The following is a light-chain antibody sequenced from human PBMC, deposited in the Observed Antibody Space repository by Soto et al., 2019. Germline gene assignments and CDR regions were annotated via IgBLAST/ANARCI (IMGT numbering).Light chain of an antibody. CDR2: DVS. CDR1: SSDVGGYNY. CDR3: SSYTSSSTPFCV. J-gene: IGLJ1*01. Sequence: QSALTQPASVSGSPGQSITISCTGTSSDVGGYNYVSWYQQHPGKAPKLMIYDVSNRPSGVSNRFSGSKSGNTASLTISGFQAEDEADYYCSSYTSSSTPFCVFGTGTKVTVL. V-gene: IGLV2-14*01.